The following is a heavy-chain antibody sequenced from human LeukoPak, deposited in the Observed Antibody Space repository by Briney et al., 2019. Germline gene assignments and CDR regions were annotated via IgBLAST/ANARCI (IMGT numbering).Heavy chain of an antibody. CDR3: ARDEFPSMGGWFDP. CDR1: GYTFTSYA. J-gene: IGHJ5*02. D-gene: IGHD1-26*01. V-gene: IGHV1-3*01. Sequence: ASVKVSCKASGYTFTSYAMHWVRQAPGQRLEWMGWINAGNGNTKYSQKFQGRVTITRDTSASTAYMELSSLRSEDTAVYYCARDEFPSMGGWFDPWGQGTLVTVSS. CDR2: INAGNGNT.